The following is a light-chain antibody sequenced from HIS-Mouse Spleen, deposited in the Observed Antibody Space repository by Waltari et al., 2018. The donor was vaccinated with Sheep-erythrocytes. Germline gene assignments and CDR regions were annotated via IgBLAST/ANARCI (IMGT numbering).Light chain of an antibody. Sequence: QSVLTQPPSASGTPGQRVTISCSGSSSNIGSNPVNWYQQLPGPAPKLLIYSNKQRPTGVPDGSSASQSGTSAAMAISGLQSEDEADYYCAAWDDSRNGPVFVGGTKLTVL. CDR3: AAWDDSRNGPV. V-gene: IGLV1-44*01. CDR1: SSNIGSNP. CDR2: SNK. J-gene: IGLJ3*02.